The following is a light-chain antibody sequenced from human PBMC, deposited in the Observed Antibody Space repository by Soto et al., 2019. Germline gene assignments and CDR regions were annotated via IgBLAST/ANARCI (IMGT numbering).Light chain of an antibody. Sequence: EIAMTQSPATLSVSPGERATLSCRASQSISSDLAWYQQKPGQAPRLLIYGSTRATGIPARFSGSGSGTEFTLTISSLQSEDSALYYCQQYNWWPWTFGQGTKVEIK. J-gene: IGKJ1*01. V-gene: IGKV3-15*01. CDR2: GS. CDR3: QQYNWWPWT. CDR1: QSISSD.